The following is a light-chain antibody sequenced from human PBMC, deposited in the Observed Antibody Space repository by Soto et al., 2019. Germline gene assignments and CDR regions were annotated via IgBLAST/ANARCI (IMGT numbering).Light chain of an antibody. Sequence: QSVLTQPPSVSGAPGQRVTISCTGNSSNIGAGFDVHWYQQLPGTAPKLLIYDNSNRPSGVPDRFSGSKSGTSASLAITGLQAEDGTDYYCQSYDSRLSAVVFGGGTNVTVL. V-gene: IGLV1-40*01. CDR3: QSYDSRLSAVV. CDR1: SSNIGAGFD. CDR2: DNS. J-gene: IGLJ2*01.